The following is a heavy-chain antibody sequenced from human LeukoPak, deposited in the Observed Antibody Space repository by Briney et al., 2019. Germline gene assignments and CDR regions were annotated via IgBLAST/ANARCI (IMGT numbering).Heavy chain of an antibody. D-gene: IGHD1-26*01. CDR3: AREGGGFDY. J-gene: IGHJ4*02. CDR2: ITPIFGTA. V-gene: IGHV1-69*05. Sequence: GASVKVSCKASGYTFISYGISWVRQAPGQGLEWMGGITPIFGTANYAQKFQGRVTITTDESTSTAYMELSSLRSEDTAVYYCAREGGGFDYWGQGTLVTVSS. CDR1: GYTFISYG.